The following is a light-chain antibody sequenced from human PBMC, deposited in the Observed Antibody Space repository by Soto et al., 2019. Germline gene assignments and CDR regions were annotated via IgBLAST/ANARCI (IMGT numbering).Light chain of an antibody. J-gene: IGKJ4*01. CDR3: QQYGTSPLT. CDR2: NGY. V-gene: IGKV3-20*01. CDR1: QSVGASY. Sequence: EIVLTQSPGTLSLSPGKRATLSCRASQSVGASYLAWYQQKPGEAPSLLIYNGYRRATGIPDRFSGSGSWQDFPLTISRLEPEDFAVYYCQQYGTSPLTFGGGTKVEIK.